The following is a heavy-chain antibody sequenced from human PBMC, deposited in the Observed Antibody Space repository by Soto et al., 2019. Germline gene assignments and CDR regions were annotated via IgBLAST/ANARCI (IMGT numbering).Heavy chain of an antibody. Sequence: PSETLSLTCTVSGGSISTYYWSWIRQPPGKGLEWIVYIYYDGSTSYNPSLRSRVTISVDTFKNQFSLILSSVTSADTAVYYCARDQLSSGLYVWFDPWGQGTLVTVSS. D-gene: IGHD6-25*01. J-gene: IGHJ5*02. CDR2: IYYDGST. CDR1: GGSISTYY. V-gene: IGHV4-59*01. CDR3: ARDQLSSGLYVWFDP.